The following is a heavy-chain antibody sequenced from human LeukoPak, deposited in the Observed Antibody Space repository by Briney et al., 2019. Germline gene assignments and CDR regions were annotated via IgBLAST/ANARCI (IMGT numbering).Heavy chain of an antibody. Sequence: SVKVSCKASGYTFTGYYMHWVRQAPGQGLEWMGRIIPIFGTANYAQKFQGRVTITTDESTSTAYMELSTLRSDDTAVYYCARERPPGDSSNWFLEGYFDIWGQGTLVTVSS. D-gene: IGHD6-13*01. V-gene: IGHV1-69*05. CDR1: GYTFTGYY. CDR3: ARERPPGDSSNWFLEGYFDI. J-gene: IGHJ4*02. CDR2: IIPIFGTA.